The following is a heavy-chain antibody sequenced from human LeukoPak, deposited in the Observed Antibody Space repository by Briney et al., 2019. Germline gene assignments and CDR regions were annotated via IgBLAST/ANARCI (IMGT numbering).Heavy chain of an antibody. Sequence: PGRSLRLPCAASGFTFSSYAMHWVRQAPGKGLEWVAVISYDGSNKYYADSVKGRFTISRDNSKNPLYLQMNSLRAEDTAVYYCARVFGYDSSGPLDYWGQGTLVTVSS. V-gene: IGHV3-30-3*01. CDR1: GFTFSSYA. D-gene: IGHD3-22*01. J-gene: IGHJ4*02. CDR2: ISYDGSNK. CDR3: ARVFGYDSSGPLDY.